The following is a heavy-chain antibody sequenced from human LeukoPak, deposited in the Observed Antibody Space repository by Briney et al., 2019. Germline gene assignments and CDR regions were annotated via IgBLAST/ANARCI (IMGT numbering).Heavy chain of an antibody. CDR2: INWNGGST. CDR3: AREAAYGDSRSYYYYYMDV. V-gene: IGHV3-20*04. CDR1: GFTFDDYG. Sequence: GGSLRLSCAASGFTFDDYGMSWVRPAPGKGLEWVSGINWNGGSTGYADSVKGRFTISRDNAKSSLYLQMNSLRAEDTALYYCAREAAYGDSRSYYYYYMDVWGKGTTVTVSS. J-gene: IGHJ6*03. D-gene: IGHD4-17*01.